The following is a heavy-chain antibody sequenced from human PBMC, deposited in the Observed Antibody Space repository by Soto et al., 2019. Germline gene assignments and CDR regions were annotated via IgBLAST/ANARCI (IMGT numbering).Heavy chain of an antibody. CDR1: GDSVSSNSAA. CDR3: ASGLGYSSSSPWDYYYYYMDV. CDR2: TYYRSKWYN. V-gene: IGHV6-1*01. J-gene: IGHJ6*03. D-gene: IGHD6-6*01. Sequence: QSQTLSLTCAISGDSVSSNSAAWNWIRQSPSRGLEWLGRTYYRSKWYNDYAVSGKSRITINPDTSKNQFSLQLNSVTPEDTAVYYCASGLGYSSSSPWDYYYYYMDVWGKGTTVTVSS.